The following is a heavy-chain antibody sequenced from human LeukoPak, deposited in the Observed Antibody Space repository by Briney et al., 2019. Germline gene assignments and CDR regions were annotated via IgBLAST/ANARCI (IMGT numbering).Heavy chain of an antibody. Sequence: GESLRLSCAASGFTVSSNYMSWVRQAPGKGLEWVSVIYSGGSTYYADSVKGRFTISRDNSKNTLYLQMNSLRAEDTAVYYCARDRGITIYGDYYGMDVWGQGTTVTVSS. CDR2: IYSGGST. D-gene: IGHD3-9*01. V-gene: IGHV3-66*01. CDR3: ARDRGITIYGDYYGMDV. J-gene: IGHJ6*02. CDR1: GFTVSSNY.